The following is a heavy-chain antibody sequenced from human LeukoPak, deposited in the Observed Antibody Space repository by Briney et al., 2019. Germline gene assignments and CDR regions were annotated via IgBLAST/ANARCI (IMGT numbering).Heavy chain of an antibody. CDR1: GFTFSSYW. V-gene: IGHV3-74*01. J-gene: IGHJ4*02. Sequence: GGSLRLSCAASGFTFSSYWMHWVRHAPGKGLVWVSRINSDGSTTNYADSVKGRFTISRDNAKNTLYLQMNSLRAEDTAVYYCARRYCSGGSCYIDYWGQGTLVTVSS. D-gene: IGHD2-15*01. CDR2: INSDGSTT. CDR3: ARRYCSGGSCYIDY.